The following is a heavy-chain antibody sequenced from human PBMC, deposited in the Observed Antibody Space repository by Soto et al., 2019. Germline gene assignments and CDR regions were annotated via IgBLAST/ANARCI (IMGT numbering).Heavy chain of an antibody. V-gene: IGHV4-39*01. CDR3: ARLPRTTVHGTGADY. CDR2: FFSAEKT. Sequence: QLHLQESGPGLVKPSETLSLTCTVSGVSISSSGDYWGWIRQPPGKGLEWIGTFFSAEKTYYHPSLKSRLTISVDTYKNQFSLNLSSVTAADTAVYYCARLPRTTVHGTGADYWGQGTLVTVSS. CDR1: GVSISSSGDY. D-gene: IGHD4-17*01. J-gene: IGHJ4*02.